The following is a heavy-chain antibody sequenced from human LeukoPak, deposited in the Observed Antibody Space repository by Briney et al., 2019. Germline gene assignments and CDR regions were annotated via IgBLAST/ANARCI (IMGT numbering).Heavy chain of an antibody. D-gene: IGHD2-21*01. V-gene: IGHV1-18*04. J-gene: IGHJ6*03. CDR1: GYSFADYY. CDR3: ARSSIAYCGGDCYYYYMDV. Sequence: EASVKVSCKASGYSFADYYMHWVRQAPGQGLEWMGWISAYNGNTNYAQKLQGRVTMTTDTSTSTAYMELRSLRSDDTAVYYCARSSIAYCGGDCYYYYMDVWGKGTTVTISS. CDR2: ISAYNGNT.